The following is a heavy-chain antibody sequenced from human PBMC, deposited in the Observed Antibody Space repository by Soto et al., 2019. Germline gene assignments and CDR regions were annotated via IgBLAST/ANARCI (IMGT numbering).Heavy chain of an antibody. V-gene: IGHV1-2*04. CDR2: INPNSGGT. CDR3: ARESSYCTNGVCLDY. Sequence: ASVKVSCKASGYTFTGYYMHWVRQAPGQGLEWMGWINPNSGGTNYAQKFQGWVTMTRDTSISTAYMELSRLRSDDTAVYYCARESSYCTNGVCLDYWGQGTLVTVSS. D-gene: IGHD2-8*01. J-gene: IGHJ4*02. CDR1: GYTFTGYY.